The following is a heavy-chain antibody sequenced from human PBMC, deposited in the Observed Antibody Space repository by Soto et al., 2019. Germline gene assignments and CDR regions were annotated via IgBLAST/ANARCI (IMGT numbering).Heavy chain of an antibody. CDR1: GFTFSSYW. D-gene: IGHD2-8*01. CDR2: IKQDGSEK. Sequence: EVQLVESGGGLVQPGGSLRLSCAASGFTFSSYWMSWVRQAPGKGLEWVANIKQDGSEKYYVDSVKGRFTISRDNAKNSLYLQMNSLRAEDTAVYYCARVKDCTNGVCYPIGYWGQGTLVTVSS. J-gene: IGHJ4*02. V-gene: IGHV3-7*03. CDR3: ARVKDCTNGVCYPIGY.